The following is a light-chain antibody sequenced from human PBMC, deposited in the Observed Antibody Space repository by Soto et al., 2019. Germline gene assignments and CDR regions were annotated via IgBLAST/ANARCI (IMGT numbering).Light chain of an antibody. CDR3: QQYSTWT. J-gene: IGKJ1*01. CDR2: KAS. CDR1: QTINSW. Sequence: DIQMTQSPSTLSASVGDRVTITCRASQTINSWLAWYQQKPGKAPKLLIYKASSLQSGVPSRFSGSGSGTEFTLTISSLQPDDFATYYCQQYSTWTFGQGTKVEIK. V-gene: IGKV1-5*03.